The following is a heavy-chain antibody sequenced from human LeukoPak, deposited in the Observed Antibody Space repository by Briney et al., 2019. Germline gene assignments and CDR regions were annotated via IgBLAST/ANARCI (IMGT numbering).Heavy chain of an antibody. J-gene: IGHJ6*02. CDR1: GYSFTSYW. Sequence: GESLKISCKGSGYSFTSYWIGWVRQMPGKGLEWMGIIYPGDSDTRYSPSFQGQVTISADKSISTAYLQWSSLKASDTAMYYCARGEYYYGSGSFYGMDVWGQGTTVTVSS. D-gene: IGHD3-10*01. V-gene: IGHV5-51*01. CDR2: IYPGDSDT. CDR3: ARGEYYYGSGSFYGMDV.